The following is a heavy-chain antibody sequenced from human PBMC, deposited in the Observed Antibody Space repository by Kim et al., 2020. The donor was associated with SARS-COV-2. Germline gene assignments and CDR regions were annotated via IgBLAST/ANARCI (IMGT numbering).Heavy chain of an antibody. Sequence: GGSLRLFCAASGFTFDDYAMHWVRQAPGKGLEWVSGISWNSGSIGYADSVKGRFTISRDNAKNSLYLQMNSLRAEDTALYYCAKVGGSGSYSPDAFDIWGQGTMVTVSS. J-gene: IGHJ3*02. D-gene: IGHD3-10*01. CDR2: ISWNSGSI. CDR1: GFTFDDYA. V-gene: IGHV3-9*01. CDR3: AKVGGSGSYSPDAFDI.